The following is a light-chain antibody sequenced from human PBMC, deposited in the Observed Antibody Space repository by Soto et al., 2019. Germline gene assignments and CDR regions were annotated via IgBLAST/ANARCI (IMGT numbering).Light chain of an antibody. V-gene: IGKV3-20*01. J-gene: IGKJ1*01. Sequence: EIVLTQSPGTLSLSPREGATLSCRASQSISSNFLAWYQQKRGQAPRLLIHGASNRATGIPDRFSGSGSGTDFTLTITRLEPEDFAVYYCQQYGGSPRTFGQGTKVEVK. CDR1: QSISSNF. CDR3: QQYGGSPRT. CDR2: GAS.